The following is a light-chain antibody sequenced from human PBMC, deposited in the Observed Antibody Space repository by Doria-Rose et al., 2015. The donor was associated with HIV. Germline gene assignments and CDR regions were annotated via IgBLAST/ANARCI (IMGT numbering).Light chain of an antibody. Sequence: EIVMTQSPGTLSLSPGERATLSCRASQSFGSTYLAWYQQKPGQAPSLLIYDGSTRTTGIPDRFSASGSGTDFTLTINRLEPEDFALYYCHQYGASWTFGQGTKVE. CDR1: QSFGSTY. V-gene: IGKV3-20*01. CDR3: HQYGASWT. J-gene: IGKJ1*01. CDR2: DGS.